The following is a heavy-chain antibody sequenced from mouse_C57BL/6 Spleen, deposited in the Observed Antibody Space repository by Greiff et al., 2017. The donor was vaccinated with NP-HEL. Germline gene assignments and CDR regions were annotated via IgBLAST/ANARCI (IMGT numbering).Heavy chain of an antibody. V-gene: IGHV5-4*01. J-gene: IGHJ2*01. D-gene: IGHD1-1*01. CDR2: ISDGGSYT. CDR3: ARDVNYYGSSYDYFDY. Sequence: EVKLMESGGGLVKPGGSLKLSCAASGFTFSSYAMSWVRQTPEKRLEWVATISDGGSYTYYPDNVKGRFTISRDNAKNNLYLQMSHLKSEDTAMYYCARDVNYYGSSYDYFDYWGQGTTLTVSS. CDR1: GFTFSSYA.